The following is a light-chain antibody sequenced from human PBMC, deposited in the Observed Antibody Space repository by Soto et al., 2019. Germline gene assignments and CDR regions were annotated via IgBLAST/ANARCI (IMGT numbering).Light chain of an antibody. CDR2: GAS. V-gene: IGKV3-15*01. J-gene: IGKJ5*01. CDR1: QSVSSN. CDR3: QQYHSDPIT. Sequence: EIVMTQSPATLSVSPGERATLSCRASQSVSSNLAWYQQKPGQAPRLLIYGASTRATGIPARFSGSGSGTEFTLTISSLQSEDFAVYYCQQYHSDPITFGQGTRLEIK.